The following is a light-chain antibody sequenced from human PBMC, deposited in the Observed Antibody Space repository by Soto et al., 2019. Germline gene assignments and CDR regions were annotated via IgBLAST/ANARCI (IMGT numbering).Light chain of an antibody. J-gene: IGKJ1*01. Sequence: DIQMTQSPSLVSASVGDNVTISCRASQDISWRLAWFQQRPGKAPRLLVYAASTLQSGVPSRFSGSGSGTDFTLNISSLHPEDFATYFCQQAKTFPRTFGQGTKV. CDR3: QQAKTFPRT. CDR2: AAS. CDR1: QDISWR. V-gene: IGKV1-12*01.